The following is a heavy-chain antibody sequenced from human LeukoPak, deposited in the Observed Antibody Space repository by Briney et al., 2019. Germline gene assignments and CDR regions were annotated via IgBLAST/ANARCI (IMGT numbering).Heavy chain of an antibody. CDR1: GDSVSINSAA. CDR3: ARSDKYSSGWYPYYFDY. V-gene: IGHV6-1*01. CDR2: TYYRSKWYN. D-gene: IGHD6-19*01. Sequence: SQTLSLTCAISGDSVSINSAAWNWIRQSPSRGLEWLGRTYYRSKWYNDYAVSVKSRITINPDTSKNQFSLQLNSVTPEDTAVYYCARSDKYSSGWYPYYFDYWGQGTLVTVSS. J-gene: IGHJ4*02.